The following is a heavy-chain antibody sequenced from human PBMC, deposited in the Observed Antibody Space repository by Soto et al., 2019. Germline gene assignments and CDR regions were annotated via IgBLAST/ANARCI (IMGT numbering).Heavy chain of an antibody. V-gene: IGHV3-30-3*01. CDR2: ISYDGTNK. CDR3: ARDPKTSGGQHWTFNYFDS. CDR1: GFSFSISP. Sequence: QVQLVESGGGVVQPGRSLRLSCAASGFSFSISPMHWVRQAPGKGPEWVALISYDGTNKFYADSVKCRFTISRDNSKSTLYLQVDSLRPEDAAVYYCARDPKTSGGQHWTFNYFDSFCQGTLVTVSS. D-gene: IGHD1-1*01. J-gene: IGHJ4*02.